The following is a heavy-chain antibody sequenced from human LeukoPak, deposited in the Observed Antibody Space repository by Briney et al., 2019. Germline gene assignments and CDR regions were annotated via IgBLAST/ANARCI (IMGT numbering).Heavy chain of an antibody. D-gene: IGHD5-12*01. Sequence: SETLSLTCAVYGGSFSGYYWSWIRQPPGKGLEWIGEINHSGSTNYNPSLKSRVTISVDTSKNQFSLKLSSVTAADTAVYYCATHRRSGSGGSENAFEIWGQGTMVTVSS. CDR3: ATHRRSGSGGSENAFEI. J-gene: IGHJ3*02. V-gene: IGHV4-34*01. CDR2: INHSGST. CDR1: GGSFSGYY.